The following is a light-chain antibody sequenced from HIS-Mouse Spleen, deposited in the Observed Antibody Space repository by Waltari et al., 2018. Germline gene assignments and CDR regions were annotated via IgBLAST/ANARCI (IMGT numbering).Light chain of an antibody. V-gene: IGLV2-14*03. CDR2: DVS. Sequence: QSALTQPASVSGSPGQSITISCTGTSRDVGRYNYVSWYQQHPGKATKLMIYDVSNRPSGVSNRFSGSKSGNTASLTISGLQAEDEADYYCSSYTSSSTWVFGGGTKLTVL. CDR3: SSYTSSSTWV. CDR1: SRDVGRYNY. J-gene: IGLJ3*02.